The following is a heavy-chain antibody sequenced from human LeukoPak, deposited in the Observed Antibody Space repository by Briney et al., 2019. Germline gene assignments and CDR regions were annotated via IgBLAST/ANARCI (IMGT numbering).Heavy chain of an antibody. Sequence: ASVKVSCKASGYTFTSYDINWVRQVTGQGLEWMGWMNPNSGNTGYAQKFQGRVTMTRNTSISTAYMELSSLRSEDTAVYYCARSDCSGGSCYSVVDYWGQGTLVTVSS. J-gene: IGHJ4*02. CDR1: GYTFTSYD. V-gene: IGHV1-8*01. CDR3: ARSDCSGGSCYSVVDY. D-gene: IGHD2-15*01. CDR2: MNPNSGNT.